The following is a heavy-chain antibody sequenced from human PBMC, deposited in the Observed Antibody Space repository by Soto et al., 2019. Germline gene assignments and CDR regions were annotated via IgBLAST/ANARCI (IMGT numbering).Heavy chain of an antibody. CDR1: GFNLNDFG. V-gene: IGHV3-33*06. J-gene: IGHJ4*02. CDR3: AKENTPPYFDY. Sequence: GGSLRLSCAASGFNLNDFGIHWVRQAPGKGLEWVAVIWYDGKRTNYVDSVKGRFTISRDSSKNTVYLQMNSLGAEDTAVYYCAKENTPPYFDYWGQGALVTVSS. D-gene: IGHD2-2*02. CDR2: IWYDGKRT.